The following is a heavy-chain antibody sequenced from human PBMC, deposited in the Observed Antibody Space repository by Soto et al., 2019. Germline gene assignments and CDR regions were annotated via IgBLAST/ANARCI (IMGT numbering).Heavy chain of an antibody. D-gene: IGHD5-18*01. CDR3: ARDGNFAFRGYSCGFDF. CDR1: GYRFTTFY. Sequence: GASVKVSCKASGYRFTTFYIHWVRQAPGQGLEWMGRMNLDTGGTTYAQKFQGRVTMTRDTSISTAYMEVTNLKSDDTAIYYCARDGNFAFRGYSCGFDFWGQGTLVTVSS. J-gene: IGHJ4*02. V-gene: IGHV1-2*06. CDR2: MNLDTGGT.